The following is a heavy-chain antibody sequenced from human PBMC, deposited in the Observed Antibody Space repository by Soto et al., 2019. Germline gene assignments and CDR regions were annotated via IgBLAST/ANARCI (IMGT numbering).Heavy chain of an antibody. CDR2: MDYSGST. Sequence: QVLLQESGPGLVKPSETLSLTCTVSGVSISASSYYWGWIRQPPGRWLGWIGSMDYSGSTYYNQSLKSRVTISVDPSKNQFSLKLSAMTAADTAVYYCVRRKRLRLFDCWGQGTLVTVDS. V-gene: IGHV4-39*01. CDR3: VRRKRLRLFDC. J-gene: IGHJ4*02. CDR1: GVSISASSYY. D-gene: IGHD5-12*01.